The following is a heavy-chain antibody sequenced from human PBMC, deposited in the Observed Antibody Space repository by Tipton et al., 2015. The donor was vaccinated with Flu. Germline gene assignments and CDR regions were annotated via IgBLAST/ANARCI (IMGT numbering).Heavy chain of an antibody. V-gene: IGHV4-38-2*01. D-gene: IGHD3-10*02. CDR1: GGSIGSPYC. CDR2: ICPGSP. Sequence: TLSLTCSVSGGSIGSPYCWGWVRQSPGQGLEWIGNICPGSPYYNPSLKSRLTISVDTSKNQFSLRLSSVTAADTAVYYCARHTGDSVRGVIDYWGQGTLVTVSS. J-gene: IGHJ4*02. CDR3: ARHTGDSVRGVIDY.